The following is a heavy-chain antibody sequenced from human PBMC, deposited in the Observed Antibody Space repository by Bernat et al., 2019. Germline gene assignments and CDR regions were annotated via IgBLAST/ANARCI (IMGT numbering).Heavy chain of an antibody. CDR1: GFTFSSYS. CDR2: ISSSSSYI. J-gene: IGHJ4*02. CDR3: AREPTYYYDSSGYYEDY. Sequence: EVQLVESGGGLVKPGGSLRLSCAASGFTFSSYSMNWVRQAPGKGLEWVSSISSSSSYIDYADSVKGRFTISRDNAKNSLYLQMNSLRAEDTAVYYCAREPTYYYDSSGYYEDYWGQGTLVTVSS. D-gene: IGHD3-22*01. V-gene: IGHV3-21*01.